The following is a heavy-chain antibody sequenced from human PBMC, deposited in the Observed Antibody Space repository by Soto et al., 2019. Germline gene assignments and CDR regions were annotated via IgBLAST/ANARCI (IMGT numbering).Heavy chain of an antibody. CDR3: VRGDAWGAILAT. V-gene: IGHV4-31*03. Sequence: SETLSLTCTVSGASVSSGGYYWNWIRLLPGRGLEWIGNIYFSGNSYYNPSLESRVTISLDTPKNQFSLELNSVSASDTAVYYCVRGDAWGAILATWAQEALVTVPQ. CDR2: IYFSGNS. J-gene: IGHJ5*02. CDR1: GASVSSGGYY. D-gene: IGHD2-21*02.